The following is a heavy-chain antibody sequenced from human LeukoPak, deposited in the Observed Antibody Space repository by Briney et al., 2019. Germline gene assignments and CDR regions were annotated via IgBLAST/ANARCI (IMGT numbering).Heavy chain of an antibody. V-gene: IGHV3-20*04. CDR2: INWNGGST. J-gene: IGHJ2*01. CDR3: ARDQLSYGAPGWYFDL. CDR1: AFSFDDYG. D-gene: IGHD4-17*01. Sequence: PGGSLRLSCAAAAFSFDDYGMSWVRQAPWKGLEWVSGINWNGGSTVYADSVKGRFTISRDNAKNSLYLQMNSLRAEDTALYYCARDQLSYGAPGWYFDLWGRGTLVTVSS.